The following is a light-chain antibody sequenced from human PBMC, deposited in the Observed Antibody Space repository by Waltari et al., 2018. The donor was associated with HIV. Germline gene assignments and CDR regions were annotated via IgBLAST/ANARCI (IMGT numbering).Light chain of an antibody. V-gene: IGLV2-14*03. Sequence: QSALTQPASVSGSPGQSITISCTGTSSDLGGYNYVSWYQQHPGNAPKLMIYYVSNRPSGVSNRFSGSKSGNTASLPISGLQAEDEADYYCSSYTSSTPWVFGGGTRLTVL. CDR1: SSDLGGYNY. J-gene: IGLJ3*02. CDR3: SSYTSSTPWV. CDR2: YVS.